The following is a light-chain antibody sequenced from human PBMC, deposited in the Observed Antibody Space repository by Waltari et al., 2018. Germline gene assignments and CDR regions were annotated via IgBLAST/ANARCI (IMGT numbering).Light chain of an antibody. CDR1: QSVSSSY. V-gene: IGKV3-20*01. CDR2: GAS. J-gene: IGKJ4*01. Sequence: EIVLTQSPGTLSLSPGERATLSCRASQSVSSSYLAWYQQKPGQAPRLLIYGASSRATGIPDRFNGSGSGTDFTLTISRLEPEDFAVYYCQQYGSPFVTFGGGTKVEIK. CDR3: QQYGSPFVT.